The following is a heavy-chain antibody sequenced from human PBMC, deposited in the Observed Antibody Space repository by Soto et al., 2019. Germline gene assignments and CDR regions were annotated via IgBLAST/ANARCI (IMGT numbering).Heavy chain of an antibody. J-gene: IGHJ5*02. D-gene: IGHD2-2*01. CDR2: IYYSGST. V-gene: IGHV4-30-4*01. Sequence: SETLSLTCTVSGGSISSGDYCWSWIRQPPGKGLEWIGYIYYSGSTYYNPSLKSRVTISVDTSKNQFSLKLSSVTAADTAVYYCARATIVLVPAAMVSHWFDPWGQGTLVTVSS. CDR3: ARATIVLVPAAMVSHWFDP. CDR1: GGSISSGDYC.